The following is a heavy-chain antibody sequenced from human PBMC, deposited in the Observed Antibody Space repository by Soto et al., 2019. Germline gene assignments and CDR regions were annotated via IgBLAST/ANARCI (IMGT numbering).Heavy chain of an antibody. CDR1: GFTFSSYW. CDR2: IKQDGSEK. D-gene: IGHD5-12*01. J-gene: IGHJ5*02. Sequence: GGSLRLSCAASGFTFSSYWMSWVRQAPGKGLEWVANIKQDGSEKYYVDSVKGRLTISRDNAKNSLYLQMNSLRAEDTAVYYCARVPGYANTRWFDPWGQGTLVTVSS. CDR3: ARVPGYANTRWFDP. V-gene: IGHV3-7*03.